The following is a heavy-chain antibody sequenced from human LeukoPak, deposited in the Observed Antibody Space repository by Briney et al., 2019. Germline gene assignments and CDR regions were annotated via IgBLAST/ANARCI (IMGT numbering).Heavy chain of an antibody. CDR2: IYHSGST. CDR1: GGSVSSGSYY. J-gene: IGHJ4*02. V-gene: IGHV4-30-2*01. CDR3: ARDHDGGIDY. D-gene: IGHD4-23*01. Sequence: PSETLSLTCTVSGGSVSSGSYYWSWIRQPPGKGLEWIGYIYHSGSTYYNPSLKSRVTISVDRSKNQFSLKLSSVTAADTAVYYCARDHDGGIDYWGQGTLVTVSS.